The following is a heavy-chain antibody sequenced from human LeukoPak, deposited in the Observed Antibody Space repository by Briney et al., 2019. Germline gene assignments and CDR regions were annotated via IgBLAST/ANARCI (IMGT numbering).Heavy chain of an antibody. CDR3: ARLLSPGWFDP. D-gene: IGHD2/OR15-2a*01. Sequence: SETLSLTCTVSGGSISSSSYYWGWIRQPPGKGLEWIGSIYYSGSTYYNPSLKSRVTISADTSKNQFSLNLRSVTAADTAVYYCARLLSPGWFDPWGQGTLVTVSS. V-gene: IGHV4-39*01. J-gene: IGHJ5*02. CDR2: IYYSGST. CDR1: GGSISSSSYY.